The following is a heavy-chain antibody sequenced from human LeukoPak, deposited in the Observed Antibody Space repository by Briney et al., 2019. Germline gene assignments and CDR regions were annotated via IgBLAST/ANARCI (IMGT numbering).Heavy chain of an antibody. CDR3: ARAMSIAARLQTIFDY. J-gene: IGHJ4*02. CDR2: IRYDGSNK. D-gene: IGHD6-6*01. CDR1: GFTFSSYG. V-gene: IGHV3-30*02. Sequence: GRSLRLSCAASGFTFSSYGMHWVRQAPGKGLEWVAFIRYDGSNKYYADSVKGRFTISRDNSKNTLYLQMNSLRAEDTAVYYCARAMSIAARLQTIFDYWGQGTLVTVSS.